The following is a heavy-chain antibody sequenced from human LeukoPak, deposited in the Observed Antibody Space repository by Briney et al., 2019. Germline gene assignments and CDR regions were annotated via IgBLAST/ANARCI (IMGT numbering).Heavy chain of an antibody. CDR3: ARDPVEMATIVTFEAYYYYGMDV. CDR1: GGTFSSYA. Sequence: SVKVSCKASGGTFSSYAISWVRQAPGQGLEWMGRIIPILGIANYAQKFQGRVTITADKSTSTAYMELSSLRSEDTAVYYCARDPVEMATIVTFEAYYYYGMDVWGQGTTVTVSS. J-gene: IGHJ6*02. CDR2: IIPILGIA. D-gene: IGHD5-24*01. V-gene: IGHV1-69*04.